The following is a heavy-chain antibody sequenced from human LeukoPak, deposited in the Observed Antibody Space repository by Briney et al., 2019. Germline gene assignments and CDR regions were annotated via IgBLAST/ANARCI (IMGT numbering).Heavy chain of an antibody. Sequence: GKSLRLSCAASGFTFDDYAMHWVRQAPGKGLELVSVISWNSGSIGYADSVKGRFTISRDNAKNSLYLQMNSLRAEDMALYYCAKGYGSGSSLLAVGDAFDIWGQGTMVTVSS. CDR1: GFTFDDYA. J-gene: IGHJ3*02. CDR3: AKGYGSGSSLLAVGDAFDI. D-gene: IGHD3-10*01. V-gene: IGHV3-9*03. CDR2: ISWNSGSI.